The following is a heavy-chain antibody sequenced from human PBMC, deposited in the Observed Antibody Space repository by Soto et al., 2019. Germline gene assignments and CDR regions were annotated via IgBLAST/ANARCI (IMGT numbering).Heavy chain of an antibody. CDR1: GGSISSYY. D-gene: IGHD2-15*01. Sequence: TSETLSLTCTVSGGSISSYYWSWIRQPPGKGLEWIGYIYYSGSTNYNPSLKSRVTISVDTSKNQFSLKLSSVTAADTAVYYCASATDPYYFDYWGQGTLVTVSS. CDR2: IYYSGST. V-gene: IGHV4-59*01. J-gene: IGHJ4*02. CDR3: ASATDPYYFDY.